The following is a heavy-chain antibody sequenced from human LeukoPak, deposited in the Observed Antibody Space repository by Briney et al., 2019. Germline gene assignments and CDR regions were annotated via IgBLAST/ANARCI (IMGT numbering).Heavy chain of an antibody. CDR3: ARDTGYYYDSSGFGY. D-gene: IGHD3-22*01. J-gene: IGHJ4*02. V-gene: IGHV4-39*07. CDR2: IYYSGST. CDR1: GGSSSSSSYY. Sequence: SETLSLTCTVSGGSSSSSSYYWGWIRQPPGKGLEWIGSIYYSGSTYYNPSLKSRVTISVDTSKNQFSLKLSSVTAADTAVYYCARDTGYYYDSSGFGYWGQGTLVTVSS.